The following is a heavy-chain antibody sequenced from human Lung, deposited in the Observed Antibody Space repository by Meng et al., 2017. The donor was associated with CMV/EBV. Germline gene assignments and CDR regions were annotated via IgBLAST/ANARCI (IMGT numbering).Heavy chain of an antibody. D-gene: IGHD6-13*01. Sequence: GESLKISCVVSRFTFNDFEMSWVRQAPGKGPEWVSYISSSGYTIYYADSVKGRFTISRDNAKNSLHLQMNNLRAEDTAVYYCARVGYSNAPAHYYYGLDVWGQGTXVTVYS. V-gene: IGHV3-48*03. CDR3: ARVGYSNAPAHYYYGLDV. J-gene: IGHJ6*02. CDR1: RFTFNDFE. CDR2: ISSSGYTI.